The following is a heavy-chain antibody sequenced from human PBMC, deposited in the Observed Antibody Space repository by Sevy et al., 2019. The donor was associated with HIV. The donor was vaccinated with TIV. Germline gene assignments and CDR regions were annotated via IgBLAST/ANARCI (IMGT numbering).Heavy chain of an antibody. D-gene: IGHD3-22*01. CDR1: GFTFSNAW. CDR3: AVGTNSYDSSDIDY. Sequence: GGSLRLSCAASGFTFSNAWMNWVRQAPGKGLEWVGRIRITTDGGTTEHAAPVKGRFTISRDDSKDTLYLQMNSLKTEDSGVYYCAVGTNSYDSSDIDYWGQGTLVTVSS. CDR2: IRITTDGGTT. J-gene: IGHJ4*02. V-gene: IGHV3-15*05.